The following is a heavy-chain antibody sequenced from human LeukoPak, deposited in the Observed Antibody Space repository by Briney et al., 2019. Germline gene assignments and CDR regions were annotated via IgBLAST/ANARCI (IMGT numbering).Heavy chain of an antibody. Sequence: SETLSLTCTVSGGSMRSYYWSWIRQPAGKGLEWIGRIYTSGSTNYNPSLKSRVTMSVDTSKNQFSLKLSSVTAADTAVYYCARDRRDNYDFWSGYPDWGQGTLVTVSS. D-gene: IGHD3-3*01. CDR3: ARDRRDNYDFWSGYPD. J-gene: IGHJ4*02. V-gene: IGHV4-4*07. CDR2: IYTSGST. CDR1: GGSMRSYY.